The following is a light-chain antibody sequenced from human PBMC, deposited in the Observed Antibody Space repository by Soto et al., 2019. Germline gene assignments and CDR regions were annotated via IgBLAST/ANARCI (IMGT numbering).Light chain of an antibody. J-gene: IGKJ3*01. V-gene: IGKV1-39*01. CDR1: QSISSY. Sequence: DIQMTQSPSSLSASVGERVTITCRASQSISSYLNRYQQKPGKAPKLLIYAASSLQSGVPSRFSGSASGTDFTLSISSLQPEDFATYYCQQSYSTPLTFGPGTKVDIK. CDR3: QQSYSTPLT. CDR2: AAS.